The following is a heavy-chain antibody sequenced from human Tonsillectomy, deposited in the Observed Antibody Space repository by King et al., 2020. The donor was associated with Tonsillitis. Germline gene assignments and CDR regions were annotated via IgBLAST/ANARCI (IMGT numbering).Heavy chain of an antibody. Sequence: MQLVQSGAEVKKPGASVKVSCKASGYTFTSYGISWVRQAPGLGLEWMGWISAYNGNTNYAQKLQGRVTMTTDTSTSTAYIELRSLRSDDTAVYYCARPSYYDSSGFIRRDWYFDLWGRGTLVTVSS. CDR3: ARPSYYDSSGFIRRDWYFDL. D-gene: IGHD3-22*01. V-gene: IGHV1-18*01. J-gene: IGHJ2*01. CDR2: ISAYNGNT. CDR1: GYTFTSYG.